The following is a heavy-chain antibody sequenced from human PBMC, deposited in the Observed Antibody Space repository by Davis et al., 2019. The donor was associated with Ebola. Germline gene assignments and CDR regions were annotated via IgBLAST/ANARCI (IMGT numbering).Heavy chain of an antibody. J-gene: IGHJ6*03. V-gene: IGHV3-11*03. Sequence: PGGSLRLSCAASGFTFSDHYMSWIRQAPGKGLEWVSKISSKSTRTEYADSVRGRFTISRDNAKNSLFLQMNSLRAEDTALYYCASGDGRGSSYDMDVWGQGTTVTVSS. CDR2: ISSKSTRT. CDR1: GFTFSDHY. CDR3: ASGDGRGSSYDMDV. D-gene: IGHD5-12*01.